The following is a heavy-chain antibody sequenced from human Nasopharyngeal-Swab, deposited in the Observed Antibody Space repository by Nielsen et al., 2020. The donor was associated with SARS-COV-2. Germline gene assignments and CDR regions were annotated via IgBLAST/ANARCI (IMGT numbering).Heavy chain of an antibody. V-gene: IGHV4-31*03. J-gene: IGHJ4*02. Sequence: SETLSLTCTVSGGSISSGSYYWSWIRQPAGKGLEWIGYIYYSGSTYYNPSLKSRVTISVDTSKNQFSLKLSSVTAADTAVYYCARVTRDVDYWGQGTLVTVSS. D-gene: IGHD1-14*01. CDR3: ARVTRDVDY. CDR2: IYYSGST. CDR1: GGSISSGSYY.